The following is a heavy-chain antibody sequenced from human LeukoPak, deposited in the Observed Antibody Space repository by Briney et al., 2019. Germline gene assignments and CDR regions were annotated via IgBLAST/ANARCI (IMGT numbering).Heavy chain of an antibody. J-gene: IGHJ3*02. CDR3: ARRSYDSSGFQADEAFDI. CDR1: GGSISSGSYY. D-gene: IGHD3-22*01. V-gene: IGHV4-61*02. Sequence: SQTLSLTCTVSGGSISSGSYYWSWIRQPAGKGLEWIGSIYHSGSTYYNPSLKSRVTISVDTSKNQFSLKLSSVTAADTAVYYCARRSYDSSGFQADEAFDIWGQGTMVTVSS. CDR2: IYHSGST.